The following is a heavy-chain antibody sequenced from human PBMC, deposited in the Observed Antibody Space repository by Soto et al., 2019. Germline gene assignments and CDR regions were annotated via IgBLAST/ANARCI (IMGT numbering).Heavy chain of an antibody. J-gene: IGHJ4*02. Sequence: GGSLRLSCAASGFSFSSYAMNWVLQAPGKGLEWVSGISGSGGSTNYADSVKGRFTISRDNSKNTLYLQMNSLRAEDTAVYYCAKRLVPAPVDYWGQGSLVTVSS. CDR1: GFSFSSYA. CDR2: ISGSGGST. CDR3: AKRLVPAPVDY. D-gene: IGHD3-10*01. V-gene: IGHV3-23*01.